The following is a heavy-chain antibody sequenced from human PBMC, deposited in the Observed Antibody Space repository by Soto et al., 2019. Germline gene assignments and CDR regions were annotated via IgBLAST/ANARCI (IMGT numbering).Heavy chain of an antibody. CDR2: IWYDGSNK. Sequence: QVQLVESGGGVVQPGRSLRLSCAASGFTFSSYGMHWVRQAPGKGLEWVAVIWYDGSNKYYADSVKGRFTISRDNSKNTLDLQMNSLRAEDTAVYYCARGVDIHYYYYGMDVWGQGTTVTVSS. D-gene: IGHD5-12*01. CDR3: ARGVDIHYYYYGMDV. CDR1: GFTFSSYG. J-gene: IGHJ6*02. V-gene: IGHV3-33*01.